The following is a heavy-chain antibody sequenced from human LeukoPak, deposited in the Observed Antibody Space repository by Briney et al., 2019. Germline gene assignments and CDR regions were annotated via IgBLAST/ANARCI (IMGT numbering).Heavy chain of an antibody. Sequence: SVKVSCKASGGTFSSYAISWVRQAPGQGLEWLGGIIPIFGTANYAQKFQGRVTITADESTSTAYMELSSLRSEDTAVYYCARNDIEDDFKPDYWGQGTLVTVSS. CDR1: GGTFSSYA. V-gene: IGHV1-69*13. CDR3: ARNDIEDDFKPDY. D-gene: IGHD3-3*01. J-gene: IGHJ4*02. CDR2: IIPIFGTA.